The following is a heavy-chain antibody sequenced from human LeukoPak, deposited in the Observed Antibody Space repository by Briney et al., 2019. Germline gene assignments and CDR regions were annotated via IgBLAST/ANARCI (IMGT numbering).Heavy chain of an antibody. V-gene: IGHV1-24*01. CDR1: GYTLTELS. CDR2: FDPEDGET. D-gene: IGHD3-3*01. CDR3: ATQQNGKEWSPQGWFDP. J-gene: IGHJ5*02. Sequence: GASVKVSCKVSGYTLTELSMHWVRQAPGKGLEWMGGFDPEDGETIYAQKFQGRVTMTEDTSTDTAYMELSSLRSEDTAVYYCATQQNGKEWSPQGWFDPWGQGTLVTVSS.